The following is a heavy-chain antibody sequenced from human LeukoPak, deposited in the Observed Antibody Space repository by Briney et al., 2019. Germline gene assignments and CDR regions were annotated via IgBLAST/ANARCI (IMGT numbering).Heavy chain of an antibody. V-gene: IGHV4-39*01. CDR1: GGSIRSSDYY. CDR2: IYHSGST. CDR3: ARRVVPAGTFDY. J-gene: IGHJ4*02. Sequence: SETLSLTCTVSGGSIRSSDYYWGWIRQPPGKGLEWIGSIYHSGSTYYNPSLKSRVTISVDTSKNQVSLKLSSATAADTAVYYCARRVVPAGTFDYWGQGTLVTVSS. D-gene: IGHD6-19*01.